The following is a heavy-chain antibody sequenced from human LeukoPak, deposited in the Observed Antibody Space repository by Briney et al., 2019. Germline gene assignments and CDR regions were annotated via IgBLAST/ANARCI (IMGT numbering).Heavy chain of an antibody. D-gene: IGHD3-22*01. CDR3: ARNQEIDYYDSSGFYWGVEY. CDR1: GFTFSDYY. V-gene: IGHV3-11*06. J-gene: IGHJ4*02. CDR2: ISSSSSYT. Sequence: GGSLRLSCAASGFTFSDYYMSWIRQAPGKGLEWVSYISSSSSYTNYADSVKGRFTISRDNAKNSLHLQMDSLRVEDTAVYYCARNQEIDYYDSSGFYWGVEYWGQGTLVTVSS.